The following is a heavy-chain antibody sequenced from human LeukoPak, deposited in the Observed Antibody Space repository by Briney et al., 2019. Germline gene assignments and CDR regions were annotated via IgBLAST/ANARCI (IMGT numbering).Heavy chain of an antibody. CDR1: GGSFSGYY. J-gene: IGHJ4*02. D-gene: IGHD6-19*01. CDR2: INHSGST. Sequence: SETLSLTCAVYGGSFSGYYWSRIRQPPGKGLEWIGEINHSGSTNYNPSLKSRVTISVDTSKNQFSLRLSSVTAADTAVYYCARRYSSGWSDYFDYWGQGTLVTVSS. V-gene: IGHV4-34*01. CDR3: ARRYSSGWSDYFDY.